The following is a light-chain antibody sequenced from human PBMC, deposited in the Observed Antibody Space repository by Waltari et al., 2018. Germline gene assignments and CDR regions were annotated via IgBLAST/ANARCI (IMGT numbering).Light chain of an antibody. CDR3: QKYVNLPAT. Sequence: EIVLTQSPGSLSLSPGEIATLSCKASQSVAKYLAWYQQKPGQAPRLLIYHASIRATGIPDRFSGSGYGTDFSLTISRLEPEDFAVYFCQKYVNLPATFGQGTTVEV. CDR1: QSVAKY. J-gene: IGKJ1*01. V-gene: IGKV3-20*01. CDR2: HAS.